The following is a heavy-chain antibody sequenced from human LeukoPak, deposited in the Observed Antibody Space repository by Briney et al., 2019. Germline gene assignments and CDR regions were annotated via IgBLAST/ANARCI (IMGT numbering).Heavy chain of an antibody. J-gene: IGHJ4*02. CDR3: ARDKWGAVAGLDY. D-gene: IGHD6-19*01. Sequence: GGSLRLSCAASGCTVSSNYMSWVRQAPGKGLEWVSVIYSGGSTYYADSVKGRFTISRDNSKNTLYLQMNSLRAEDTAVYYCARDKWGAVAGLDYWGQGTLVTVSS. V-gene: IGHV3-53*01. CDR2: IYSGGST. CDR1: GCTVSSNY.